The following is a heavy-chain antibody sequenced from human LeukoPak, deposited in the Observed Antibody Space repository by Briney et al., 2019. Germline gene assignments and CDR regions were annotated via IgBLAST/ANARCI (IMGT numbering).Heavy chain of an antibody. D-gene: IGHD3-3*01. Sequence: GESLKISCKGSGYSFSSYWIGWVRQMPGKGLEWMGIIYPGDSDTRYSPSFQGQVTISADKSISTAYLQWSSLKASDTAMYYCATAYDFWSGYDNWFDPWGQGTLVTVSS. CDR1: GYSFSSYW. CDR3: ATAYDFWSGYDNWFDP. CDR2: IYPGDSDT. V-gene: IGHV5-51*01. J-gene: IGHJ5*02.